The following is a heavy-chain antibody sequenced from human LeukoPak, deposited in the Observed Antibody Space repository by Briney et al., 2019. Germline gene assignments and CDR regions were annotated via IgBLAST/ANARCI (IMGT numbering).Heavy chain of an antibody. CDR1: GFTFSSYA. CDR2: ISGSGGST. CDR3: AKLESPPLITMVRGVIFDY. D-gene: IGHD3-10*01. V-gene: IGHV3-23*01. Sequence: PGGSLRLSCAASGFTFSSYAMSWVRQAPGKGLEWVSAISGSGGSTYCADSVKGRFTISRDNSKNTLYLQMNSLRAEDSAVYYCAKLESPPLITMVRGVIFDYWGQGTLVVVSS. J-gene: IGHJ4*02.